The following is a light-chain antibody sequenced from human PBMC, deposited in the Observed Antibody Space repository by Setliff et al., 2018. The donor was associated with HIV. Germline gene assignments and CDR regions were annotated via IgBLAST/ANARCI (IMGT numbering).Light chain of an antibody. CDR3: QQYHRYST. J-gene: IGKJ1*01. Sequence: DIQMTQSPSTLSASVGDRVAITCRANQSISHWLAWYQQKPGEAPKLLIYKASALEVGVPSRFSGSGSGTQFTLTISSLQPEDFATYHCQQYHRYSTFGQGTKVDIK. CDR1: QSISHW. CDR2: KAS. V-gene: IGKV1-5*03.